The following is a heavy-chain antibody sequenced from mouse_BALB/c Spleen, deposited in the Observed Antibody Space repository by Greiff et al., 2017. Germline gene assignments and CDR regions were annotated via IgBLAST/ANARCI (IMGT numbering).Heavy chain of an antibody. Sequence: EVMLVESGGGLVQPGGSMKLSCVASGFTFSNYWMNWVRQSPEKGLEWVAEIRLKSNNYPTHYAESVTGRFTISRYDSKSSVYLQMNNLRAEDTGIYYGTMGDYGYDYAMDYWGQGTSVTVSS. J-gene: IGHJ4*01. D-gene: IGHD1-2*01. CDR3: TMGDYGYDYAMDY. CDR2: IRLKSNNYPT. V-gene: IGHV6-6*02. CDR1: GFTFSNYW.